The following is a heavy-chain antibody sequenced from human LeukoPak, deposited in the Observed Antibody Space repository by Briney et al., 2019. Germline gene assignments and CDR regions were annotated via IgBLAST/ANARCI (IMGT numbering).Heavy chain of an antibody. V-gene: IGHV1-2*02. J-gene: IGHJ5*02. CDR3: ARGDYYGSPKVVAA. Sequence: ASVRVSCKASGGTFSSYAISWVRQAPGQGLEWMGWINPNSGDTNYAQKSQDRVTMTRDTSISTAYIELNLLRSDDTAVYYCARGDYYGSPKVVAAWGQGTLVTVSS. CDR2: INPNSGDT. D-gene: IGHD3-10*01. CDR1: GGTFSSYA.